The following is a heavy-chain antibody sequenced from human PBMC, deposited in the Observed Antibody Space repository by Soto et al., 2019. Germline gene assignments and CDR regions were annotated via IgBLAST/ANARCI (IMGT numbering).Heavy chain of an antibody. CDR2: LYYGRSA. D-gene: IGHD3-22*01. J-gene: IGHJ4*02. CDR3: ALRSMAVVPEY. Sequence: QVQLQESGPGLVKPSETLSLTCAVSGDSISSYYCMWIRQPPGKGLESIGYLYYGRSANYNPSLKSRVTLSVDTATNQGSLTMSSMTAADTAVYYCALRSMAVVPEYWGQGTLVTVSS. V-gene: IGHV4-59*01. CDR1: GDSISSYY.